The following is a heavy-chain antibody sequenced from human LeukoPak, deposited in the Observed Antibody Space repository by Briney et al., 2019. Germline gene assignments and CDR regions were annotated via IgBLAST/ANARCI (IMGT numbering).Heavy chain of an antibody. Sequence: GQSLKISCKGSGYSFTSYWIGWVRQMPGKGLEWMGIIYPGDSDTRYSPSFQGLVTISADKSISTAYLQWSSLKASDTAMYYCARSMDYGDYPYYFDYWGQGTLVTVSS. V-gene: IGHV5-51*01. CDR1: GYSFTSYW. CDR3: ARSMDYGDYPYYFDY. D-gene: IGHD4-17*01. CDR2: IYPGDSDT. J-gene: IGHJ4*02.